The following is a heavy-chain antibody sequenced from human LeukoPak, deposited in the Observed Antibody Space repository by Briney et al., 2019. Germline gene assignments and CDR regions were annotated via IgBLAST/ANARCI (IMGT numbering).Heavy chain of an antibody. D-gene: IGHD2-15*01. J-gene: IGHJ4*02. V-gene: IGHV1-69*13. CDR3: ARVVVVAATYPTLLDY. Sequence: SVKVSCKASGGTFSSYAISWVRQAPGRGLEWMGGIIPIFGTANYAQKFQGRVTITADESTSTAYMELSSLRSEDTAVYYCARVVVVAATYPTLLDYWGQGTLVTVSS. CDR1: GGTFSSYA. CDR2: IIPIFGTA.